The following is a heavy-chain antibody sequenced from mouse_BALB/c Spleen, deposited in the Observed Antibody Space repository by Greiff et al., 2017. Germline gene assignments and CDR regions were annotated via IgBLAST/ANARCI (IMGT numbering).Heavy chain of an antibody. J-gene: IGHJ4*01. CDR2: ISSGGSYT. CDR3: ATNRYAMDY. Sequence: EVMLVESGGGLVKPGGSLKLSCAASGFTFSSYAMSWVRQSPEKRLEWVAEISSGGSYTYYPDTVTGRFTISRDNAKNTLYLEMSSLRSEDTAMYYCATNRYAMDYWGQGTSVTVSS. CDR1: GFTFSSYA. V-gene: IGHV5-9-4*01. D-gene: IGHD4-1*01.